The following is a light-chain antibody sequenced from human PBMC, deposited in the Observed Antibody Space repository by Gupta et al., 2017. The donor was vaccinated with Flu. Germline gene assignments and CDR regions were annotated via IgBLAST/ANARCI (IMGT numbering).Light chain of an antibody. V-gene: IGKV4-1*01. CDR3: QQYDSTHSYS. Sequence: DIVMTQSPDSLAVSLGERATINCKSSQSVLYSSNNKNYLDWYQQKPGQPPKLLIYWASTRESGVPDRFSGSGSGTDFTRTISSLQAEDVAVYYCQQYDSTHSYSFGQGTKLEIK. CDR2: WAS. CDR1: QSVLYSSNNKNY. J-gene: IGKJ2*03.